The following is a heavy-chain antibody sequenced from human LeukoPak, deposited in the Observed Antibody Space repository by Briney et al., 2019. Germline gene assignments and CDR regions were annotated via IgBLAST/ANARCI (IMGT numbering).Heavy chain of an antibody. CDR1: GFAFSTYT. Sequence: GGSLRLSCAASGFAFSTYTMHWVRQAPGKGLEWVAVISIGGNIKYYADSVKGRFTISRDNSKNTLYLQMNSLRPEDTAMYYCARDIGVNMIWGQGTLVTVSS. V-gene: IGHV3-30*04. CDR3: ARDIGVNMI. D-gene: IGHD3-22*01. J-gene: IGHJ4*02. CDR2: ISIGGNIK.